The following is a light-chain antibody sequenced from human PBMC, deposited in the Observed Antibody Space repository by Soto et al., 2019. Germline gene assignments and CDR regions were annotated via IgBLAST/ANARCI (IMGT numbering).Light chain of an antibody. CDR1: QSVSSN. V-gene: IGKV3-15*01. Sequence: ELVMTQSPATLSVSPGERATLSCRASQSVSSNLAWYQQKPGQAPRILIYGASTSATGIPARFSVSGSGTEFTLTISSLQSEYFAVYYCQPYNNWPRTSGQGNKVEIK. CDR3: QPYNNWPRT. J-gene: IGKJ1*01. CDR2: GAS.